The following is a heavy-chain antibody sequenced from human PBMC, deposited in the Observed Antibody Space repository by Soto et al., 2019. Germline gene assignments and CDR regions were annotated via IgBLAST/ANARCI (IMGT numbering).Heavy chain of an antibody. Sequence: EVQLVESGGGLVQSGGSRRLSCTASGFTFSNYGMKWISQAPGKGLEWISFISYGSSSTYYADSVKGRFTISRDNAKNSLYLQMNSLRDEDTAVYYCARGKYTYGSDYWGQGAMVTVSS. D-gene: IGHD5-18*01. CDR2: ISYGSSST. V-gene: IGHV3-48*02. CDR3: ARGKYTYGSDY. CDR1: GFTFSNYG. J-gene: IGHJ4*02.